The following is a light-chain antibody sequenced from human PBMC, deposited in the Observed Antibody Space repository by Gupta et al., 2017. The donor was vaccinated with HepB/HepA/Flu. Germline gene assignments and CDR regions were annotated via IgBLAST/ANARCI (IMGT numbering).Light chain of an antibody. Sequence: QSALTQPASVSGSPGQSITISCTGPSSDVGGYNYVSWYQQHPVKAPKLMIYEVSNRPSGVSNRFSGSKSGNTASPTISGLQAEDEAYYYCSSYTSSSTPLYVLGTGTKVNVL. CDR2: EVS. CDR3: SSYTSSSTPLYV. CDR1: SSDVGGYNY. V-gene: IGLV2-14*01. J-gene: IGLJ1*01.